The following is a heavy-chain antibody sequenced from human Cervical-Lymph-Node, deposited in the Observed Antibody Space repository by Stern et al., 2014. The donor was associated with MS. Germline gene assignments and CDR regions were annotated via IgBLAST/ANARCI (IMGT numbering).Heavy chain of an antibody. Sequence: VQLVESGAEVKKPGASVKVSCKASGYTFTSNGISWVRQAPGQGLEWMGLINPYNDNTNYAQKFQGRVTMTTDTSTTTAYMELRSLRSDDTALYYCARDPPDINDTPFDYCGQGTLVTVSS. CDR1: GYTFTSNG. J-gene: IGHJ4*02. V-gene: IGHV1-18*04. CDR3: ARDPPDINDTPFDY. CDR2: INPYNDNT. D-gene: IGHD2-15*01.